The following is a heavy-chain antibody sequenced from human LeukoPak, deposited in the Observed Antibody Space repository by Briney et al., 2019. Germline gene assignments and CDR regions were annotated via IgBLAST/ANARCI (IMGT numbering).Heavy chain of an antibody. D-gene: IGHD5-18*01. CDR1: GGTFSSYA. CDR3: AATGRYSYGYTYYFDY. Sequence: ASVKVSCKASGGTFSSYAISWVRQAPGQGLEWMGGIIPIFGTANYAQRFQGRVTITADKSTSTAYMELSSLRSEDTAVYYCAATGRYSYGYTYYFDYWGQGTLVTVSS. CDR2: IIPIFGTA. V-gene: IGHV1-69*06. J-gene: IGHJ4*02.